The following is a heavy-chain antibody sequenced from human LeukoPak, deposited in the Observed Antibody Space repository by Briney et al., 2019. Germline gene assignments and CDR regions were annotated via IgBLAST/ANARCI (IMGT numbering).Heavy chain of an antibody. CDR1: GFTFSSYE. J-gene: IGHJ5*02. CDR3: AVMVRGVIIDDNWFDP. V-gene: IGHV3-48*03. D-gene: IGHD3-10*01. CDR2: ISSSGSTI. Sequence: PGGSLRLSCAASGFTFSSYEMNWVRQAPGKGLEWVSYISSSGSTIYYADSVKGRFTISRDNAKNSLYLQMNSLRAEDTAVYYCAVMVRGVIIDDNWFDPWGQGTLVTVSS.